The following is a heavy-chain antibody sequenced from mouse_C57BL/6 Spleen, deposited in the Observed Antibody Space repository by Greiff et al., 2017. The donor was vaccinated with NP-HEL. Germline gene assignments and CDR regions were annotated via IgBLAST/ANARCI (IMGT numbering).Heavy chain of an antibody. J-gene: IGHJ4*01. D-gene: IGHD4-1*01. CDR2: ILPGSGST. CDR1: GYTFPGYW. CDR3: AGASNWENAMDY. V-gene: IGHV1-9*01. Sequence: QVQLQQSGAELMKPGASVKLSCKATGYTFPGYWIEWVKQRPGHGLEWIGEILPGSGSTNYNQKFKGKATFTADTSSNTAYMQLSSLTTEDSAIYCCAGASNWENAMDYWGQGTSVSVSS.